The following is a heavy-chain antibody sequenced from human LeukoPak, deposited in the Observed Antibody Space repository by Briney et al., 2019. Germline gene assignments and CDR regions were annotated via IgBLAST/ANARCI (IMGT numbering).Heavy chain of an antibody. D-gene: IGHD3-9*01. CDR1: GGSTSSYY. CDR3: ALLYYDILTGPGDYYYYMDV. Sequence: PSETLSLTCTVSGGSTSSYYWSWIRQPPGKGLEWIGYIYYSGSTNYNPSLKSRVTISVDTSKNQFSLKLSSVTAADTAVYYCALLYYDILTGPGDYYYYMDVWGKGTTVTVSS. CDR2: IYYSGST. V-gene: IGHV4-59*01. J-gene: IGHJ6*03.